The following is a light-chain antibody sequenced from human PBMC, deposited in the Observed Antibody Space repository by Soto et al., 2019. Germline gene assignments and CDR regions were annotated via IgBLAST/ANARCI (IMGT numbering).Light chain of an antibody. J-gene: IGKJ1*01. CDR1: QGLVYIDGDTY. CDR3: MQGTLWPRT. CDR2: KVS. V-gene: IGKV2-30*01. Sequence: DVLMTQSPLSLPVTLGQPASISCRSSQGLVYIDGDTYLSWFHQRPGQSPRRLIYKVSQRDSGVPDRFSGSGSGTDFTLEISRVEPEDVGVYYCMQGTLWPRTFGQGTKVEI.